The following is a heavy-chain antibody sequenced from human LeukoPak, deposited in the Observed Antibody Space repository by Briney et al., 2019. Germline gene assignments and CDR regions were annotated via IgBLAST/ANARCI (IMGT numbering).Heavy chain of an antibody. CDR2: IYYSGST. J-gene: IGHJ4*02. V-gene: IGHV4-59*12. CDR1: GGSISSYY. CDR3: ARVLCSGGNCYSSFFDY. Sequence: SETLSLTCAVSGGSISSYYWSWIRQPPGKGLEWIGSIYYSGSTYYNPSLKSRVTISVDTSKNQFSLKLSSVTAADTAVYYCARVLCSGGNCYSSFFDYWGQGTLVTVSS. D-gene: IGHD2-15*01.